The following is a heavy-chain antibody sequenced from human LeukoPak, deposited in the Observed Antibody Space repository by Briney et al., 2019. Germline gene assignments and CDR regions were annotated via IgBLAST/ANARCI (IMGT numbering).Heavy chain of an antibody. CDR2: ISSSGSTI. Sequence: KAGGSLRLSCAASGFTFSDYYMSWIRQAPGKGLEWVSYISSSGSTIYYADSVKGRFTISRDNAKNSLYLQMNSLRAEDTAVYYCARSRGINGYSSGWYPHYYYYGMDVWGQGTTVTVSS. J-gene: IGHJ6*02. V-gene: IGHV3-11*01. CDR3: ARSRGINGYSSGWYPHYYYYGMDV. CDR1: GFTFSDYY. D-gene: IGHD6-19*01.